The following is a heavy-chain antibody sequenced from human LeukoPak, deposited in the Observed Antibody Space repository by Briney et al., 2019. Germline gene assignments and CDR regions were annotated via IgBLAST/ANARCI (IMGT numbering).Heavy chain of an antibody. J-gene: IGHJ4*02. Sequence: GGSLRLSCAASGFTSTNYYMNWVRQAPGKGLEWVSVLIGSSGSTDYADTVKGRFTISRDNSKNTLFMQMNSLRAEDTAIYYCAKGAYDYSKIGYFDSWGQGTLVT. CDR1: GFTSTNYY. CDR2: LIGSSGST. D-gene: IGHD5-12*01. V-gene: IGHV3-23*01. CDR3: AKGAYDYSKIGYFDS.